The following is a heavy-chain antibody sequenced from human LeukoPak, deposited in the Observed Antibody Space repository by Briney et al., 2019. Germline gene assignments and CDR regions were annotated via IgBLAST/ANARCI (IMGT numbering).Heavy chain of an antibody. CDR1: GFTFGDYA. J-gene: IGHJ4*02. Sequence: QSGGSLRLSCTASGFTFGDYAMSWFRQAPGKGLEWVGFIRSKAYGGTTEYAASVKGRFTISRDDSKSIAYLQMNSLKTEDTAVYYCTRDGVLLPAPDWGQGTLVTVSS. D-gene: IGHD3-10*01. CDR2: IRSKAYGGTT. V-gene: IGHV3-49*03. CDR3: TRDGVLLPAPD.